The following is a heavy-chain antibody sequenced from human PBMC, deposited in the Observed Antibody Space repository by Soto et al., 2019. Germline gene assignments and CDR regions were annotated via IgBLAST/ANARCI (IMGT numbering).Heavy chain of an antibody. CDR1: GDSMSSYY. CDR3: ARFPPFLTVITGFDP. D-gene: IGHD4-17*01. V-gene: IGHV4-59*01. CDR2: VHYSGST. Sequence: QVQLQESGPGLVKPSETLSVTCTVSGDSMSSYYWSWIRQPPGKGLEWIGYVHYSGSTKYNPSLKSRVTMSLDTSKNQFSLQLSSVTAADTAVYYCARFPPFLTVITGFDPWGQGTLVAVSS. J-gene: IGHJ5*02.